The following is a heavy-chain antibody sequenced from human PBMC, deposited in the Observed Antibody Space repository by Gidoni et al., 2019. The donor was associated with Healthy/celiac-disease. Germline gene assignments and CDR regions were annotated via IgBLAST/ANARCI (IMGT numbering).Heavy chain of an antibody. V-gene: IGHV3-15*01. CDR2: IKSKTDGGTT. J-gene: IGHJ6*02. D-gene: IGHD6-19*01. Sequence: EVQLVESGGGLVKPGGSLRLSCAASGFTFSNAWMRWVRQAPGKGLEWVGRIKSKTDGGTTDYAAPVKGRFTISRDDSKNTLYLQMNSLKTEDTAVYYCTTGYKQWLTKGGYYYYYGMDVWGQGTTVTVSS. CDR3: TTGYKQWLTKGGYYYYYGMDV. CDR1: GFTFSNAW.